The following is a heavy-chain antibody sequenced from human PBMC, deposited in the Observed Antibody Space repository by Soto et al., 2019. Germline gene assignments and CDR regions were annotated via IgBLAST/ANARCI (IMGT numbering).Heavy chain of an antibody. Sequence: GGSLRLSCAASGFTFDDYTMHWVRQAPGKGLEWVSLITWDGGSTKYADSVKGRFTISRDNSRNSLYLQMNSLRSEDTALYYCAKVPWVRAVAGYFDYWGQGTLVTVSS. CDR3: AKVPWVRAVAGYFDY. V-gene: IGHV3-43*01. CDR1: GFTFDDYT. J-gene: IGHJ4*02. D-gene: IGHD6-19*01. CDR2: ITWDGGST.